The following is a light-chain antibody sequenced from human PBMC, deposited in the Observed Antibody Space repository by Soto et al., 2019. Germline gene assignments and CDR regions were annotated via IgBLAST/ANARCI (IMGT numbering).Light chain of an antibody. CDR1: SSDVGGYNY. V-gene: IGLV2-14*01. CDR3: SSYTRTSTLEV. J-gene: IGLJ3*02. Sequence: QSVLTQPASVSGSPGQSITISCTGTSSDVGGYNYVSWYQQHPGKAPKLMIYEVSNRPSGVSNRFSGSKSGNTASLTISGLQAEDEYDYYCSSYTRTSTLEVFGGGTKVTVL. CDR2: EVS.